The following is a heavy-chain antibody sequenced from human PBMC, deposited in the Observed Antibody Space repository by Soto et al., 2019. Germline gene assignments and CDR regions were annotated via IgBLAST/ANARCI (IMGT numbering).Heavy chain of an antibody. D-gene: IGHD6-19*01. CDR1: GASISRFY. CDR2: IYNGEST. J-gene: IGHJ4*02. Sequence: QVQLQESGPGLVKPSETMSLTCSASGASISRFYWNWIRQTPGKGLEWIGHIYNGESTNYNPSLKSRVTISVDTSKNQFSLNLTSVTDADTAVYYCAQTTGWPGLDYWRKGTVVTVSS. V-gene: IGHV4-59*01. CDR3: AQTTGWPGLDY.